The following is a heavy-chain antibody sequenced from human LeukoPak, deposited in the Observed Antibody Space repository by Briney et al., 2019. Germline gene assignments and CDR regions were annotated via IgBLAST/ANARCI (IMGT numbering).Heavy chain of an antibody. Sequence: GGSLRLSCAASGFTFSSYGMHWVRQAPCKELEWVAFIRYGGSNKYYADSVKGRFTISRGNAKNSLYLQMNSLRAEDTAVYYCARDKVPWAGYGDPYYFDYWGQGTLVSVSS. V-gene: IGHV3-30*02. CDR1: GFTFSSYG. CDR2: IRYGGSNK. J-gene: IGHJ4*02. D-gene: IGHD4-17*01. CDR3: ARDKVPWAGYGDPYYFDY.